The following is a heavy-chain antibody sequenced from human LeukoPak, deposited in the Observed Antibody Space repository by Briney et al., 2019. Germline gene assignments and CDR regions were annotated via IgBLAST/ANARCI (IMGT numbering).Heavy chain of an antibody. CDR3: AKGQQRFDY. Sequence: PGGFLRLSCAASGFTFSSYWMSWVRQAPGKGLEWVANIKQDGSEKYYLDSVRGRFSISRDNAKNSLYLQMNNLRVEDTAVYYCAKGQQRFDYWGQGTLVTVSS. D-gene: IGHD6-25*01. J-gene: IGHJ4*02. V-gene: IGHV3-7*01. CDR2: IKQDGSEK. CDR1: GFTFSSYW.